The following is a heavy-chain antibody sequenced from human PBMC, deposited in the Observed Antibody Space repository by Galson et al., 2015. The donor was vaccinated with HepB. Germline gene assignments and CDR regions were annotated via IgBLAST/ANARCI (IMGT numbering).Heavy chain of an antibody. CDR1: GFTFGDYA. D-gene: IGHD3-10*01. Sequence: SLRLSCAASGFTFGDYAMSWFRQAPGKGLEWVGFIRSKAYGGTTEYAASVKGRFTISRDDSKSIAYLEMNSLKTEDTAVYYCTRAVGTMVQGRFWFDPWGQGTLVTVSS. CDR2: IRSKAYGGTT. J-gene: IGHJ5*02. CDR3: TRAVGTMVQGRFWFDP. V-gene: IGHV3-49*03.